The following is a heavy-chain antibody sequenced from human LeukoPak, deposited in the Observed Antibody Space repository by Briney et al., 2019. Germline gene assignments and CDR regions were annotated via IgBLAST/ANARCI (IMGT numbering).Heavy chain of an antibody. J-gene: IGHJ4*02. CDR2: IYYSGST. V-gene: IGHV4-61*01. D-gene: IGHD4-17*01. CDR3: AVHDYGDYFFDY. Sequence: KPSETLSLTCTVSGYSISSGYYWGWIRQPPGKGLEWIGYIYYSGSTNYNPSLKSRVTISVDTSKNQFSLKLSSVTAADTAVYYCAVHDYGDYFFDYWGQGTLVTVSS. CDR1: GYSISSGYY.